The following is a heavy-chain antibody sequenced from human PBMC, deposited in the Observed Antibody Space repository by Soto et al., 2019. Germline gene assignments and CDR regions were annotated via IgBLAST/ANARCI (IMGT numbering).Heavy chain of an antibody. Sequence: QPGGSLRLSCAASGFTFSSYWMSWVRQAPGKGLEWVANIKQDGSEKYYVDSVKGRFTISRDNAKNSLYLQMNSLRVEDTAVYYCAGYDWYSSSPPFDYWGQGTLVTVSS. CDR1: GFTFSSYW. CDR3: AGYDWYSSSPPFDY. CDR2: IKQDGSEK. J-gene: IGHJ4*02. V-gene: IGHV3-7*01. D-gene: IGHD6-6*01.